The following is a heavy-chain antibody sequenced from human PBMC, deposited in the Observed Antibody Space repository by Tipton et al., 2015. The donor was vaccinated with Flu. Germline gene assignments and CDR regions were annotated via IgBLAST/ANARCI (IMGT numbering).Heavy chain of an antibody. Sequence: LSCTISGGSIGKYYWSWIRQPPGKGLEWIGYVYYTGSTNYNPSLKSRVTMSLDTSKNQFSLKLSSVTAADTAVYFCARALYSSNWYGSVWLDPWGQGTQVTVSS. CDR1: GGSIGKYY. D-gene: IGHD6-13*01. J-gene: IGHJ5*02. CDR3: ARALYSSNWYGSVWLDP. CDR2: VYYTGST. V-gene: IGHV4-59*01.